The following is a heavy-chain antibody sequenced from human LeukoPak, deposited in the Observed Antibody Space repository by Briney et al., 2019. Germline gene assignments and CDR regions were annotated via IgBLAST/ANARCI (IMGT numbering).Heavy chain of an antibody. D-gene: IGHD6-13*01. CDR3: ARDAGGIAAAGREYDY. Sequence: PSETLSLTCTVSGGSVSSGSYYWSWVRQPPGKGLEWIVYIYYSGSTIYNPSLKSRVTISVDASKNQFSLKLSSVTAADTAVYYCARDAGGIAAAGREYDYWGQETLVTVS. J-gene: IGHJ4*02. CDR1: GGSVSSGSYY. CDR2: IYYSGST. V-gene: IGHV4-61*01.